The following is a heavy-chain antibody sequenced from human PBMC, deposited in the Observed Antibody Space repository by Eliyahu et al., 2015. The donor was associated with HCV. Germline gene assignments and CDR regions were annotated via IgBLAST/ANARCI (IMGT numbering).Heavy chain of an antibody. CDR2: INPSGGST. V-gene: IGHV1-46*01. CDR1: GYTFTXXX. CDR3: ARFPRSVTMVQTNYGMDV. J-gene: IGHJ6*02. Sequence: QVQLVQSGAEVKKPGASVKVSXXXSGYTFTXXXMHWVPQAPGQGLEWMGIINPSGGSTSYAQKFQGRVTMTRDTSTSTVYMELSSLRSEDTAVYYCARFPRSVTMVQTNYGMDVWGQGTTVTVSS. D-gene: IGHD3-10*01.